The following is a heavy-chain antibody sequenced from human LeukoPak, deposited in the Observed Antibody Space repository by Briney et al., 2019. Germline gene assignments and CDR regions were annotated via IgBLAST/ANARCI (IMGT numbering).Heavy chain of an antibody. V-gene: IGHV4-34*01. CDR2: INHSGST. J-gene: IGHJ5*02. D-gene: IGHD3-16*01. CDR1: GGSFRDYY. Sequence: PSETLSLTCAVYGGSFRDYYWTWIRQPPGKGLEWIGEINHSGSTNYNPPLKSRVTISVDTSKNQFSLNVSSVTAADTAVYYCARGGRVSWFDPWGQGTLVTASP. CDR3: ARGGRVSWFDP.